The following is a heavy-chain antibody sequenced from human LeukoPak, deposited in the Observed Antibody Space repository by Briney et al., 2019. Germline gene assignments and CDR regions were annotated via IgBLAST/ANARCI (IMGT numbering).Heavy chain of an antibody. V-gene: IGHV1-18*01. CDR3: ARDWGTGYSYGHFDY. CDR2: ISAYNGNT. CDR1: GYTFTSYG. D-gene: IGHD5-18*01. Sequence: ASVKVSCKASGYTFTSYGISWVRQAPGQGLEWMGLISAYNGNTNYAQKLQGRVTITTDTSTNTAYMELRSLRSDDTAVYYCARDWGTGYSYGHFDYWGQGTLVAVSS. J-gene: IGHJ4*02.